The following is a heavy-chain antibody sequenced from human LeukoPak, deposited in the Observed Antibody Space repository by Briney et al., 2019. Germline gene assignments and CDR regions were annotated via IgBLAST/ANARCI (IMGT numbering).Heavy chain of an antibody. J-gene: IGHJ4*02. V-gene: IGHV4-59*08. CDR2: IYYSGSI. CDR3: ARVRIAAAGWGYFDY. Sequence: SETLSLTCTVSGGSISSYYWSWIRQPPGKGLEWIGYIYYSGSINYNPSLKSRVTISVDTSKNQFSLKLSSVTVADTAVYYCARVRIAAAGWGYFDYWGQGTLVTVSS. CDR1: GGSISSYY. D-gene: IGHD6-13*01.